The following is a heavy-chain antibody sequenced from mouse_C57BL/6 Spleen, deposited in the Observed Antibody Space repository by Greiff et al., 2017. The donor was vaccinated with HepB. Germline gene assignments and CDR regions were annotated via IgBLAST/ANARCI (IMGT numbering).Heavy chain of an antibody. J-gene: IGHJ4*01. D-gene: IGHD1-1*01. V-gene: IGHV5-17*01. CDR3: ARETTVYAMDY. CDR2: ISSGSSTI. Sequence: EVQLVESGGGLVKPGGSLKLSCAASGFTFSDYGMHWVRQAPEKGLEWVAYISSGSSTIYYADTVKGRFTISRDNAKNTPFLQMTSLRSEDTAMYYCARETTVYAMDYWGQGTSVTVSS. CDR1: GFTFSDYG.